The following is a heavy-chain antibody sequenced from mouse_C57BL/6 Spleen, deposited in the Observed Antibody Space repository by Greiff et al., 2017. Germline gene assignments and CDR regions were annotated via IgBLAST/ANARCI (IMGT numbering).Heavy chain of an antibody. CDR2: IDPSDSYT. Sequence: QVQLQQPGAELVMPGASVKLSCKASGYTFTSYWMHWVKQRPGQGLEWIGEIDPSDSYTNYNQKFKGKSTLTVDTSSSTAYMQLSSLTSEDSAVYYCARGSLGDYWGQGTTLTVSS. J-gene: IGHJ2*01. CDR1: GYTFTSYW. D-gene: IGHD6-2*01. CDR3: ARGSLGDY. V-gene: IGHV1-69*01.